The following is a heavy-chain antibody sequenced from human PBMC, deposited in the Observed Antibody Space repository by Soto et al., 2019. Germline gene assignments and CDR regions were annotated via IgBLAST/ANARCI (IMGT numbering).Heavy chain of an antibody. CDR2: VNPKSGNT. D-gene: IGHD6-19*01. J-gene: IGHJ3*02. V-gene: IGHV1-8*01. CDR3: VRVGLYGSIQDNTFDI. Sequence: QVQLVQSGAEVKKPGASVRVSCKASGYIFTRNDINWVRQATGQGLEWIGWVNPKSGNTGYAQKFQGRVTMTRDTSITTAYMELSSLRSEDTAIYYCVRVGLYGSIQDNTFDIWGQGTMVTVSS. CDR1: GYIFTRND.